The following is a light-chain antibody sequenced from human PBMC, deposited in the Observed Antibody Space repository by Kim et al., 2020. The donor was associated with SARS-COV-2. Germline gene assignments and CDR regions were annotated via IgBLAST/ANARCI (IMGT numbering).Light chain of an antibody. CDR2: EVT. Sequence: QSALTQPASVSGSPGQSVTISCSGTSSDVGSYNFVSWYQQHPGKAPKLMIYEVTKRPSGVSNRFSGSKSGNTASLTISGLHAEDDADYYCCSYAGNSFVFGTGTKVTVL. CDR3: CSYAGNSFV. J-gene: IGLJ1*01. CDR1: SSDVGSYNF. V-gene: IGLV2-23*02.